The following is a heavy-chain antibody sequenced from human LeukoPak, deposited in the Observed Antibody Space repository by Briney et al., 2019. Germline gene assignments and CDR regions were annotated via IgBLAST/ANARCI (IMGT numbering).Heavy chain of an antibody. D-gene: IGHD3-22*01. CDR3: ATYDSSGYLGY. J-gene: IGHJ4*02. V-gene: IGHV4-34*01. Sequence: SETLSLTCAVYGGSFSGYYWSWIRQPPGKGLEWIGEINHSGSTNYNPSLKSRVTISVDTSKNQFSPKLSSVTAADTAVYYCATYDSSGYLGYWGQGTLVTVSS. CDR1: GGSFSGYY. CDR2: INHSGST.